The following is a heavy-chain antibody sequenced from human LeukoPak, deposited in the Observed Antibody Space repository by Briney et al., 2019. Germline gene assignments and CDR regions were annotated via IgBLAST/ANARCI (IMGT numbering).Heavy chain of an antibody. J-gene: IGHJ5*02. CDR2: IYHSGST. Sequence: PSETLSLTCTVSGGSISSGSYYWSWIRQPAGKGLEWIGSIYHSGSTYYNPSLKSRVTISVDTSKNQFSLKLSSVTAADTAACYCAYDDSRECWFVPLGQGTLVTVST. CDR3: AYDDSRECWFVP. CDR1: GGSISSGSYY. V-gene: IGHV4-39*07. D-gene: IGHD3-22*01.